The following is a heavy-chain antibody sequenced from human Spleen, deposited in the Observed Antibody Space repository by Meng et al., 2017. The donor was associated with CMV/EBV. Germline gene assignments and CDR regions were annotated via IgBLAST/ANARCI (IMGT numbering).Heavy chain of an antibody. V-gene: IGHV1-69*12. D-gene: IGHD2-2*01. CDR2: IIPIFGTA. Sequence: QVRWVQSGAEVKKPGSSVKVSCKASGGTFSSYAISWVRQAPGQGLEWMGGIIPIFGTANYAQKFQGRVTITADESTSTAYMELSSLRSEDTAVYYCARDHLRGIVVVPAFDYWGQGTLVTVSS. J-gene: IGHJ4*02. CDR1: GGTFSSYA. CDR3: ARDHLRGIVVVPAFDY.